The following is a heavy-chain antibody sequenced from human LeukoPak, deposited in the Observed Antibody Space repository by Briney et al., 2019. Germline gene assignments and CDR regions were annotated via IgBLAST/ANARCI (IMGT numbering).Heavy chain of an antibody. J-gene: IGHJ3*02. CDR1: GYTFTGYY. Sequence: ASVKVSCKASGYTFTGYYMHWVRQAPGQGLEWMGWINPNSGGTNYAQKFQGRVTMTRDTSISTAYMELSRLRSGDTAVYYCARGKTSDDIIEDAFDIWGQGTMVAVSS. D-gene: IGHD3-9*01. V-gene: IGHV1-2*02. CDR3: ARGKTSDDIIEDAFDI. CDR2: INPNSGGT.